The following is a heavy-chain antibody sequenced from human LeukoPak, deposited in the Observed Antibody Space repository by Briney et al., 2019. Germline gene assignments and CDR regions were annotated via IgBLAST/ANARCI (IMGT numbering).Heavy chain of an antibody. D-gene: IGHD2-2*01. J-gene: IGHJ4*02. CDR2: ITYDRGDT. Sequence: GGSLRLSCTASGFTFNTYGMHWVRQPPGKGLEWVAFITYDRGDTYYADSVKGRFTISRDSSKTTLYLQMNSLRAEDTAVYYCYTDIVTVPAPDYWGQGALVTVSS. V-gene: IGHV3-30*02. CDR1: GFTFNTYG. CDR3: YTDIVTVPAPDY.